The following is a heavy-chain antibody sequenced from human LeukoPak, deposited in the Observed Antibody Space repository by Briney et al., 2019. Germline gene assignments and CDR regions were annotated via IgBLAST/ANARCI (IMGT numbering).Heavy chain of an antibody. Sequence: RSETLSLTCAVYGGSFSGYYWSWIRQPPGKGLEWIGEINHSGSTNYNPSLKSRVTISVDTSKSQFSLKLSSVTAADTAVYYCARGVKYSSSWYYFDYWGQGTLVTVSS. CDR3: ARGVKYSSSWYYFDY. CDR2: INHSGST. V-gene: IGHV4-34*01. CDR1: GGSFSGYY. D-gene: IGHD6-13*01. J-gene: IGHJ4*02.